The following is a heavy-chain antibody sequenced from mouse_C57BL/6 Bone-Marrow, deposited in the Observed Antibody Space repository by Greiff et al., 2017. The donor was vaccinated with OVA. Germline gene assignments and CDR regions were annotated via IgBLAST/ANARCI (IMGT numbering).Heavy chain of an antibody. CDR2: INPGSGGT. J-gene: IGHJ3*01. D-gene: IGHD1-1*01. CDR3: ARHGSL. V-gene: IGHV1-54*01. Sequence: QVQLQQSGAELVRPGTSVKVSCKASGYAFTNYLIEWVKQRPGQGLEWIGVINPGSGGTNYNEKFKGKATLTADKSSSTAYMQLSSLTSEDSAVYFCARHGSLWGQGTLVTVSA. CDR1: GYAFTNYL.